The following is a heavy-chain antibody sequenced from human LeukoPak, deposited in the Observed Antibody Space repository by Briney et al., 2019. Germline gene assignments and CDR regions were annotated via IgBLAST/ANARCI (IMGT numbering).Heavy chain of an antibody. CDR2: ISWNSGSI. CDR3: AKQAGDSSGYYGAFDI. D-gene: IGHD3-22*01. J-gene: IGHJ3*02. V-gene: IGHV3-9*03. Sequence: GRSLRLSCAASGFTFDDYAMHWVRQAPGKGLEWVSGISWNSGSIGYADSVKGRFTISRDNAKNSLYLQMNSLRAEDMALHYCAKQAGDSSGYYGAFDIWGQGTMVTVSS. CDR1: GFTFDDYA.